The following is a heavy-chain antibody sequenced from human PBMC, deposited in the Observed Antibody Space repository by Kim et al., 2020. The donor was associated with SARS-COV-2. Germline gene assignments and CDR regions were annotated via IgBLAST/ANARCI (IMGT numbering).Heavy chain of an antibody. V-gene: IGHV4-39*01. Sequence: TYYNPSLKSRVTISVDTSKNQFSLKLSSVTAADTAVYYCARTSVTPAFDYWGQGTLVTVCS. CDR3: ARTSVTPAFDY. D-gene: IGHD2-21*02. J-gene: IGHJ4*02. CDR2: T.